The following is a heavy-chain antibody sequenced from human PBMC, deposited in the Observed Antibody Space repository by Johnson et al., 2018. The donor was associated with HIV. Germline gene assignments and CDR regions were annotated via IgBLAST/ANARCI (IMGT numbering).Heavy chain of an antibody. D-gene: IGHD6-6*01. CDR2: ISYDGSNK. CDR3: ARVGQKLVPVPRGAFDI. V-gene: IGHV3-30*03. J-gene: IGHJ3*02. Sequence: QVQLVESGGGVVQPGRSLRLSCAASGFTFSSYGMHWVRQAPGKGLEWVAVISYDGSNKSYADSVKGRFTISRDNSKNTLYLQMNSLRAEDTAVYYCARVGQKLVPVPRGAFDIWGQGTMVTVSS. CDR1: GFTFSSYG.